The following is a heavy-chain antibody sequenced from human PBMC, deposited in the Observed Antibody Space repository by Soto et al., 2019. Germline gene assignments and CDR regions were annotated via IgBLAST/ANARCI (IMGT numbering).Heavy chain of an antibody. D-gene: IGHD6-13*01. CDR3: GRPWGIGLTPPGP. V-gene: IGHV4-39*01. Sequence: SETLSLTCTVSGASINNTSYYFCWIRQSPGKGLEWIGNIYYSGKTYYSPSLKSRVSISVDASRNQFSLRLSSVTAADTAVYYCGRPWGIGLTPPGPWGQGVLVTVS. CDR1: GASINNTSYY. CDR2: IYYSGKT. J-gene: IGHJ5*02.